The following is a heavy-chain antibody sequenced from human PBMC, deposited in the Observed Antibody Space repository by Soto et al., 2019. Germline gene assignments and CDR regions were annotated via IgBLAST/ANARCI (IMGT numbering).Heavy chain of an antibody. V-gene: IGHV4-39*01. CDR2: IYYSGTT. CDR3: ARHFSVDFFDY. J-gene: IGHJ4*02. Sequence: QLQLQESGPGLVKPSETLSLTCTVSGDSITSNSYFWAWIRQPPGKGLEWIGIIYYSGTTYYNPSLKGRVTISVDRSKNQFSLKLSSVTAADTAVYYCARHFSVDFFDYWGQGALVTVSS. CDR1: GDSITSNSYF.